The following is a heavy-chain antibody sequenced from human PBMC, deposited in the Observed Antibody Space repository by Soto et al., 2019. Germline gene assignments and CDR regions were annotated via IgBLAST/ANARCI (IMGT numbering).Heavy chain of an antibody. Sequence: QVQLVESGGGVVQPGRSLRLSCAASGFTFSSYGMQWVRQAPGKGLEWVSLTSYDGSDKYYTDSVKGRFTISRDNSKNSLYLHMNSVRAEDTAVYFCAGGHYFCGYCGQGTQVTVSS. CDR2: TSYDGSDK. CDR1: GFTFSSYG. D-gene: IGHD1-26*01. J-gene: IGHJ4*02. V-gene: IGHV3-30*03. CDR3: AGGHYFCGY.